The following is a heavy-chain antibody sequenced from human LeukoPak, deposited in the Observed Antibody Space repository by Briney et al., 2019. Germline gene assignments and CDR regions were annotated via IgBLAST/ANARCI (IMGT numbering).Heavy chain of an antibody. D-gene: IGHD3-10*01. Sequence: SGGSLRLSCAASGFTFDDYGMSWVRQAPGKGLEWVSAISGSGGSTYYADSVKGRFTISRDNSKNTLYLQMNSLRAEDTAVYYCAKDLLYGSPMNDYWGQGTLVTVSS. CDR1: GFTFDDYG. CDR2: ISGSGGST. V-gene: IGHV3-23*01. CDR3: AKDLLYGSPMNDY. J-gene: IGHJ4*02.